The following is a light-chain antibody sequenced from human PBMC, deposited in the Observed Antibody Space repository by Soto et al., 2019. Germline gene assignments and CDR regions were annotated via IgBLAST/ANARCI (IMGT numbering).Light chain of an antibody. V-gene: IGLV4-69*01. CDR3: QTWGTGKGV. J-gene: IGLJ3*02. CDR2: LNSDGSH. Sequence: QPVLTQSPSASASVGASVKRTCTLSSGQSSYAIAWHQQQPEKGPRYLMKLNSDGSHSKGDGIPDRFSGSSSGAERYLTISSLQSEDEADYYCQTWGTGKGVFGGGTKVTVL. CDR1: SGQSSYA.